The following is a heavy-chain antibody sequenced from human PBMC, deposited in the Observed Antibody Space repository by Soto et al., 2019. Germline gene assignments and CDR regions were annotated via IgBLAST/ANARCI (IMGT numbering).Heavy chain of an antibody. CDR2: IYYNGNT. D-gene: IGHD2-21*02. CDR1: GGSIGNYY. V-gene: IGHV4-59*08. Sequence: SETLSLTCTVSGGSIGNYYWSWIRQPPGKGPEWIGYIYYNGNTNYNPSLKSRVTISADTSNNQLSLKLRSVAAADTAVYYCARPYGGDYAFDIWGQWTMVTVSS. J-gene: IGHJ3*02. CDR3: ARPYGGDYAFDI.